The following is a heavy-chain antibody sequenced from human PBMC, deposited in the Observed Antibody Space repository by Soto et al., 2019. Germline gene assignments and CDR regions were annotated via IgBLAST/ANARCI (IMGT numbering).Heavy chain of an antibody. Sequence: AESLKISCKGSGYTFTDDWIGWVRQIPGKAPEWIGGIYPGESDTKYSPSFRGHVTISATKSITTVFLQWSSLRAWDTAMYYCARQIYDSDTGPNFQYYFDSWGQGTPVTVSS. V-gene: IGHV5-51*01. D-gene: IGHD3-22*01. CDR1: GYTFTDDW. CDR3: ARQIYDSDTGPNFQYYFDS. CDR2: IYPGESDT. J-gene: IGHJ4*02.